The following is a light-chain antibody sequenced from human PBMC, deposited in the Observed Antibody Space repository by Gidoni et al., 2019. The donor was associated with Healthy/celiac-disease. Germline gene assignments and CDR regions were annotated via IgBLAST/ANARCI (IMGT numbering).Light chain of an antibody. CDR3: QQYDNLPLT. CDR2: GAS. J-gene: IGKJ4*01. CDR1: QDISNY. Sequence: DIQMNQSPSSLSASVGDRVTITCQASQDISNYLNWYQQKPGKSPKLLIYGASNWETGVPSRFSGSGSGTDFTFTISSVHPEDIAKYYCQQYDNLPLTFGGGTKVEIK. V-gene: IGKV1-33*01.